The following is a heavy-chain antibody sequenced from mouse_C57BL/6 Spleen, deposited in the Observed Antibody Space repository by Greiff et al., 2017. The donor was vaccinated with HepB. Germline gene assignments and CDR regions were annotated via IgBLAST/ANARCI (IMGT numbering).Heavy chain of an antibody. Sequence: EVLLQQSGPGLVKPSQSLSLTCSVTGYSITSGYYWNWIRQFPGNKLEWMGYISYDGSNNYNPSLKNRISITRDTSKNQFFLKLNSVTTEDTATYYCARVEGFYYAMDYWGQGTSVTVSS. CDR1: GYSITSGYY. J-gene: IGHJ4*01. V-gene: IGHV3-6*01. CDR3: ARVEGFYYAMDY. CDR2: ISYDGSN.